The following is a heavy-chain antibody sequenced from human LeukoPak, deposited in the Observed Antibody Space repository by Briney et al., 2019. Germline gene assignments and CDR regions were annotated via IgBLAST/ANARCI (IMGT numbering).Heavy chain of an antibody. J-gene: IGHJ5*02. V-gene: IGHV4-4*07. CDR1: GGSISTYY. Sequence: SETLSLTCTVSGGSISTYYWSWIRQPAGKGLEWIGRIYTSGSTNYNPSLKSRVSISVDTSKNQFSLKLSSVTAADTAVYYCARFYGSDLFSGFDPWGQGTLVTVSS. CDR2: IYTSGST. D-gene: IGHD3-10*01. CDR3: ARFYGSDLFSGFDP.